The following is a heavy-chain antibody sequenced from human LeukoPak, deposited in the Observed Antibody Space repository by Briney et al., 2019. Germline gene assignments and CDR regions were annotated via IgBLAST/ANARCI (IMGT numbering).Heavy chain of an antibody. Sequence: ASVRVSCKASGYTFISYYMYWVRQAPGQGLESIGIINPSGGSTTYAQKFQGRVAVTSDTSTSTVYMELSSLRSEDTAFYYCARAGARSPFDYWGQGTLVTVSS. CDR1: GYTFISYY. J-gene: IGHJ4*02. CDR3: ARAGARSPFDY. CDR2: INPSGGST. D-gene: IGHD3-10*01. V-gene: IGHV1-46*01.